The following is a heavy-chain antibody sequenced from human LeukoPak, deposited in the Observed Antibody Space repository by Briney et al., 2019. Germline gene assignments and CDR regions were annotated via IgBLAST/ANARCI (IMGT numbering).Heavy chain of an antibody. CDR3: AKDFYSTGLMFFYYYMDV. Sequence: PSVKVSCKASGYTFTSYHMQWVGQAPGQGLEWMGIINPSGGSTNYAQRFRGRVTMTRDASISTAYMEVSRLRSDDTAVYYCAKDFYSTGLMFFYYYMDVWGKGTTVTISS. V-gene: IGHV1-46*01. D-gene: IGHD6-19*01. J-gene: IGHJ6*03. CDR1: GYTFTSYH. CDR2: INPSGGST.